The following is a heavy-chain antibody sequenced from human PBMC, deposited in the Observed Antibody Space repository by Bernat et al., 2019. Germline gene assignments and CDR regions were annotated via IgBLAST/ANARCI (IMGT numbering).Heavy chain of an antibody. CDR2: ISGTGGTT. CDR3: AKDSKGQYCSSTSCQRDYYYYYMDV. CDR1: GFTFNNYA. V-gene: IGHV3-23*01. J-gene: IGHJ6*03. D-gene: IGHD2-2*01. Sequence: EVPLLESGGGLVQPGGSLRLSCAASGFTFNNYAMSWVRQAPGKGLEWVSAISGTGGTTYYADSVKGRFTISRDNFRNTLYPQMNSLRAGDTAVYYCAKDSKGQYCSSTSCQRDYYYYYMDVWGKGTTVTVSS.